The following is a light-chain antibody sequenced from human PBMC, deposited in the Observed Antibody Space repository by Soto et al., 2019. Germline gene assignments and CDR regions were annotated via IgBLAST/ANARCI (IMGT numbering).Light chain of an antibody. CDR3: SSYAGSSSYV. V-gene: IGLV2-8*01. J-gene: IGLJ1*01. CDR2: EVS. CDR1: SSDVGGYNY. Sequence: QSVLTQPPSASGSPGQSVTISCTGTSSDVGGYNYVSWYQQHPGKAPKLMIYEVSQRPSGVPDRFSGSKSGNTASLTVSGLQAEDEADYYCSSYAGSSSYVFGTGTKAPS.